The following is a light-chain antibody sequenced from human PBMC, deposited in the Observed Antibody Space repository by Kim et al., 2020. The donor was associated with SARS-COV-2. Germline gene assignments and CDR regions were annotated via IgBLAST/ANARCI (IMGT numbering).Light chain of an antibody. CDR3: QQFATSLS. Sequence: EIVLTQSPGTLSLSPGERATLSCRASQSVSNNFLAWYQHKPGQAPRLLIYGVSIRATDTPDRFSGSGSGTDFTLTISRLQPEDFGVYYCQQFATSLSFGGGNKVDIK. CDR1: QSVSNNF. V-gene: IGKV3-20*01. J-gene: IGKJ4*01. CDR2: GVS.